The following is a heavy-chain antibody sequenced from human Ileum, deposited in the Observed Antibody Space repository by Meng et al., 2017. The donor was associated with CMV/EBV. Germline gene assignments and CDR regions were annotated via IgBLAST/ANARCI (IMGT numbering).Heavy chain of an antibody. CDR3: ARGDNWDKVDY. J-gene: IGHJ4*02. D-gene: IGHD1/OR15-1a*01. Sequence: ASVKVSCKASGYIFTDYYIHWVRQAPGQGLEWMGWINSSSADTNYAQKFRGRVTMTRDTSITTAHMELSRLKSDDTAVYYCARGDNWDKVDYWGQGTLVTVSS. CDR1: GYIFTDYY. V-gene: IGHV1-2*02. CDR2: INSSSADT.